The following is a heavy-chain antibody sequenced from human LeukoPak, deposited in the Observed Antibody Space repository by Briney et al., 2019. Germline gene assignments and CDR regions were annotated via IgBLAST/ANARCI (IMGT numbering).Heavy chain of an antibody. CDR3: ARGPGKQASLV. CDR2: ISSSSSTI. CDR1: GFTFSSYS. Sequence: GGSLRLSCAASGFTFSSYSMNWVRQAPGKGLEWVSYISSSSSTIYYADSVKGRFTISRHNSKNTLYLQMNSLRAEDTAVYYCARGPGKQASLVWGQGTTVTVSS. J-gene: IGHJ6*02. V-gene: IGHV3-48*01.